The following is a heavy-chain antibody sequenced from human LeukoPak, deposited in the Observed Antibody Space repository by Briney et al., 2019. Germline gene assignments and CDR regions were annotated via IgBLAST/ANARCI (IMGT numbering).Heavy chain of an antibody. CDR1: GFTVSSNY. V-gene: IGHV3-53*04. CDR2: IYSGGST. Sequence: GGSLRLSCAASGFTVSSNYMSWVRQAPGKGLEWVSVIYSGGSTYYADSVKGRFTISRHNSKNTLYLQMNSLRAEDTAVYYCAKLAAAVIGNWFDPWGQGTLVTVSS. J-gene: IGHJ5*02. CDR3: AKLAAAVIGNWFDP. D-gene: IGHD6-13*01.